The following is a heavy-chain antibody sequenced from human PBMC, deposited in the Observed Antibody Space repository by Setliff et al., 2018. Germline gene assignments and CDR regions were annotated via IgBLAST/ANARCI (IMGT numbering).Heavy chain of an antibody. D-gene: IGHD2-15*01. CDR1: GDSISSTYH. V-gene: IGHV4-38-2*02. Sequence: SETLSLTCNVSGDSISSTYHWGWIRQSPGKGLEWIGTIYHSGNTYYNPSLNSRLTISVDTSKNQFSLRLTSVTAADTAIYYCAKRGPYCSGGTCHYYFDYWGQGTLVTVSS. J-gene: IGHJ4*02. CDR3: AKRGPYCSGGTCHYYFDY. CDR2: IYHSGNT.